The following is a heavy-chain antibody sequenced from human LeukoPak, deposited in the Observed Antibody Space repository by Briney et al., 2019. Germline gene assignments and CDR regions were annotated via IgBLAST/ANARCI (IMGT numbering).Heavy chain of an antibody. CDR2: ISSSSSYI. CDR1: GFTFSSYS. CDR3: ARDIAAAGTGY. D-gene: IGHD6-13*01. J-gene: IGHJ4*02. Sequence: GGSLRLSCAASGFTFSSYSMNWVRQAPGKGLEWVSSISSSSSYIYYADSVKSRFTISRDNAKNSLYLQMNSLRAEDTAVYYCARDIAAAGTGYWGQGTLVTVSS. V-gene: IGHV3-21*01.